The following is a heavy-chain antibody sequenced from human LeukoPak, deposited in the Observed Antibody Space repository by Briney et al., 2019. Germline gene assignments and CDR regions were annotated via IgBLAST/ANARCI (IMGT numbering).Heavy chain of an antibody. CDR1: GGSISSSSYN. V-gene: IGHV4-39*01. Sequence: SETPSLTCTVSGGSISSSSYNWGWIRQPPGKGLEWIGSIYYSGSTYYNPSLKSRVTISVDTSKNQFSLKLSSVTAADTAVYYCASDCGGDCYGSAFDIWGQGTMVTVSS. CDR3: ASDCGGDCYGSAFDI. CDR2: IYYSGST. D-gene: IGHD2-21*02. J-gene: IGHJ3*02.